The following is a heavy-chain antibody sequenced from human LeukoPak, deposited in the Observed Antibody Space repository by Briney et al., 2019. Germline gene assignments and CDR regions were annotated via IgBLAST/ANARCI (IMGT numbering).Heavy chain of an antibody. CDR2: IIPIFGTA. V-gene: IGHV1-69*06. D-gene: IGHD5-18*01. CDR3: ARFGYSYGPD. CDR1: GGTFSSYA. J-gene: IGHJ4*02. Sequence: ASVRVSCKASGGTFSSYAISWVRQAPGQGLEWMGGIIPIFGTANYAQKFQGRVTITADKSTSTAYTELSGLRSEDTAVYYCARFGYSYGPDWGQGTLVTVSS.